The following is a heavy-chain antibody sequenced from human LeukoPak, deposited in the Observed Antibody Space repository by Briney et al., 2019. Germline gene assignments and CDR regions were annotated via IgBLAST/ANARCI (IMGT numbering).Heavy chain of an antibody. CDR3: ASLKAFGPPNWFDP. CDR1: GYTFTDYY. V-gene: IGHV1-2*02. J-gene: IGHJ5*02. D-gene: IGHD3-10*01. Sequence: GASVKVSCKASGYTFTDYYIHWVRQAPGHGREWMGWINPNSGGTNYAQKFQGRVTMTRDTSISTAYMELSRLRSDDTAVYCCASLKAFGPPNWFDPWGQGTLVTVSS. CDR2: INPNSGGT.